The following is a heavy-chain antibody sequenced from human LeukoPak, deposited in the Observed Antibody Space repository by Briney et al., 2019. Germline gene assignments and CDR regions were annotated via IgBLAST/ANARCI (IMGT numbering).Heavy chain of an antibody. CDR3: AKGGSGWHYFDY. CDR1: GFTFSSHA. V-gene: IGHV3-23*01. J-gene: IGHJ4*02. CDR2: ISTSGGTT. Sequence: EGSLRLSCAASGFTFSSHAMTWVRQVAGKGLEWVSVISTSGGTTYYADSVKGRLIISRDNSKNTVYLQMNSLRAEDRAVYYCAKGGSGWHYFDYWGQGTLVTVSS. D-gene: IGHD6-19*01.